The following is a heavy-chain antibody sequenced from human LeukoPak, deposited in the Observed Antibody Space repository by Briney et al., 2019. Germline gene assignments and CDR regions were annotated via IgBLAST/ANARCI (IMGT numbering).Heavy chain of an antibody. CDR3: ARDRPYFDSSGFSPRDY. Sequence: PGGSLRLSCAASGFTVSSNYMSWVRQAPGKGLEWVANINRSGREKYYLDSVRGRFTISRDNAKNSLYLEVNSLRAEDTAVYYCARDRPYFDSSGFSPRDYGGQGTLVSVSS. V-gene: IGHV3-7*01. J-gene: IGHJ4*02. D-gene: IGHD3-22*01. CDR1: GFTVSSNY. CDR2: INRSGREK.